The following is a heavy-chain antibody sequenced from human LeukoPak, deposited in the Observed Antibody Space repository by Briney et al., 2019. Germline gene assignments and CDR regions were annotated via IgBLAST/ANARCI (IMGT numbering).Heavy chain of an antibody. J-gene: IGHJ4*02. CDR1: GGTFSSYA. Sequence: SGKVSCKASGGTFSSYAISWVRQAPGQGLEWMGGIIPIFGTANYAQKFQGRVTITTDESTSTAYMELSSPRSEDTAVYYCAREDGSICDYWGQGTLVTVSS. V-gene: IGHV1-69*05. CDR3: AREDGSICDY. D-gene: IGHD5-24*01. CDR2: IIPIFGTA.